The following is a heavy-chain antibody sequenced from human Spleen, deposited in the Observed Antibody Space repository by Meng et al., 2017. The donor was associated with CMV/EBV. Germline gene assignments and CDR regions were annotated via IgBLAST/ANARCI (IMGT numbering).Heavy chain of an antibody. D-gene: IGHD2-2*02. V-gene: IGHV4-61*03. CDR3: ARITNRGYCTSSSCYSPIDS. Sequence: SETLSLTCTVSGGSVSSGSHYWSWIRQPPGKGLEWIGYIYYSGSTKYNPSLKSRVTISGDTSKNHFSLNLSSVTAADTAVYYCARITNRGYCTSSSCYSPIDSWGQGTLVTVSS. CDR1: GGSVSSGSHY. J-gene: IGHJ4*02. CDR2: IYYSGST.